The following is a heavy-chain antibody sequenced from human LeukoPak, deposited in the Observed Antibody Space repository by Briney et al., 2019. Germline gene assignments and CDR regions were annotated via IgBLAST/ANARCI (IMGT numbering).Heavy chain of an antibody. Sequence: GGSLRLSCAASEFTFSTYWMSWVRQAPGKGLEWVANIKHDGSEKYYVDSVKGRFTIPRDNAKNSLYLQMSSLRAEDTAVYYCARDRVVVSPGSFDYWGLGTLVTVSS. J-gene: IGHJ4*02. CDR1: EFTFSTYW. D-gene: IGHD3-22*01. CDR2: IKHDGSEK. CDR3: ARDRVVVSPGSFDY. V-gene: IGHV3-7*04.